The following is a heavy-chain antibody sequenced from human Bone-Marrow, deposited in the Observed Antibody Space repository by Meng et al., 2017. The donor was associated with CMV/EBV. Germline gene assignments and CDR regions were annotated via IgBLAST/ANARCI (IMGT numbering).Heavy chain of an antibody. J-gene: IGHJ6*02. CDR1: GFTFSSYS. V-gene: IGHV3-21*01. Sequence: GGSLRLSCAASGFTFSSYSMNWVRQAPGKGLEWVASISNSGAYIYYSDSVKGRFTISRDNAQNSLFLHMDSLRAEDSAVYYCARDVSPRSSAYFAIYSFYALDVWGQGTTVTVSS. CDR2: ISNSGAYI. D-gene: IGHD2-21*01. CDR3: ARDVSPRSSAYFAIYSFYALDV.